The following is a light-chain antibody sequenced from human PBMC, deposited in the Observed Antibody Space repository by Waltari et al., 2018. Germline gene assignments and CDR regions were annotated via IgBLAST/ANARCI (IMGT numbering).Light chain of an antibody. CDR1: ALSKQH. CDR3: QSSDSSGNDYV. CDR2: KDS. V-gene: IGLV3-25*03. J-gene: IGLJ1*01. Sequence: SLELTQSPSVAVSPGQTAGITCSGDALSKQHVYWYQQRPGQAPVLVLVKDSERPSGIPERFSGSRAGTTGTLTITGGQAEDEADYYCQSSDSSGNDYVFGPGTKVTVL.